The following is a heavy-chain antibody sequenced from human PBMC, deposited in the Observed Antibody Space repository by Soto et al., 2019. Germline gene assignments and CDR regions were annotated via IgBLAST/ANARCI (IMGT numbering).Heavy chain of an antibody. Sequence: EVQLLESGGGLVQPGGSLRLSCTASGFTFSNLAITWVRQAPGKGLEWVSTIDAGGDSTHYADSVKGRFTISRDNSKNTLYLQMTSLRAEDTAVYYCAILNAASGSYWGQGSLITVSS. CDR1: GFTFSNLA. J-gene: IGHJ4*02. CDR3: AILNAASGSY. V-gene: IGHV3-23*01. CDR2: IDAGGDST. D-gene: IGHD6-25*01.